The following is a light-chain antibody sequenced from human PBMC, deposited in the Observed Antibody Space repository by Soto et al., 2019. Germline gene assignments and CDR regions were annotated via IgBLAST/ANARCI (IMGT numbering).Light chain of an antibody. J-gene: IGKJ1*01. CDR1: QTISSW. V-gene: IGKV1-5*03. CDR3: QHYNSYSEA. CDR2: KAS. Sequence: DIQMTQSPSTLSGSVGDRVTITCRASQTISSWLAWYQQKPGKAPKLLIYKASTLKIGVPSRCSGSGTGTELTLTSSSPQPDEFATYYCQHYNSYSEAFGQGTKVDIK.